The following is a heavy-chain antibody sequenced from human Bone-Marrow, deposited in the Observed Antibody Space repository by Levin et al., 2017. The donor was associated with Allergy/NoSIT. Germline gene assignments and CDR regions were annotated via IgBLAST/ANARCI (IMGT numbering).Heavy chain of an antibody. J-gene: IGHJ6*02. V-gene: IGHV4-39*07. CDR2: IYYSGST. Sequence: SETLSLTCTVSGGSISSSSYYWGWIRQPPGKGLEWIGSIYYSGSTYYNPSLKSRVTISVDTSKNQFSLKLSSVTAADTAVYYCAGDSTTVTTVYGMDVWGQGTTVTVSS. D-gene: IGHD4-17*01. CDR3: AGDSTTVTTVYGMDV. CDR1: GGSISSSSYY.